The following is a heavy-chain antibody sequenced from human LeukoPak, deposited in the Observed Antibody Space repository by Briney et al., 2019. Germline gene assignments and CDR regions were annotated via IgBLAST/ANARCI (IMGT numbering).Heavy chain of an antibody. CDR2: ITSGGST. CDR1: GFTFNNYA. D-gene: IGHD4-17*01. V-gene: IGHV3-23*01. Sequence: GASLRLSCAASGFTFNNYAMNWVRQAPGKGLEWVSVITSGGSTYYADSVKGRFTISRDNSKNTLYLQMNSLRAEDTAIYYCAKDLYGDYDFDCWGRGTLVTVSS. J-gene: IGHJ4*02. CDR3: AKDLYGDYDFDC.